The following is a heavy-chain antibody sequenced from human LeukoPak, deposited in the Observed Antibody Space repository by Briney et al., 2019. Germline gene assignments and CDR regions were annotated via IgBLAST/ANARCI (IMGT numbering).Heavy chain of an antibody. CDR1: GGSISGYY. CDR2: IHYSGST. V-gene: IGHV4-59*01. J-gene: IGHJ6*02. CDR3: ARADGTNYYYYGMDV. Sequence: KPSETLSLTCTVSGGSISGYYWTWIRQSPGKGLEWIGYIHYSGSTNYNPSLKSRVTISLDTSKSQFSLKLGSVTAADTAVYYCARADGTNYYYYGMDVWGQGTTVTVSS. D-gene: IGHD2-2*01.